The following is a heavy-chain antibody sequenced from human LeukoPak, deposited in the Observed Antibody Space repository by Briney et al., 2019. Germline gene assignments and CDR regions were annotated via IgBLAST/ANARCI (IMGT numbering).Heavy chain of an antibody. Sequence: GASVKVSCKASGYTFTSYGISWVRQAPGQGLEWMGWISAYNGNTNYAQKLQGRVTMTTGTSMSTAYMELRSLRSDDTAVYYCAREIEHSSSWLYYYYYYGMDVWGQGTTVTVSS. D-gene: IGHD6-13*01. J-gene: IGHJ6*02. CDR2: ISAYNGNT. CDR3: AREIEHSSSWLYYYYYYGMDV. V-gene: IGHV1-18*01. CDR1: GYTFTSYG.